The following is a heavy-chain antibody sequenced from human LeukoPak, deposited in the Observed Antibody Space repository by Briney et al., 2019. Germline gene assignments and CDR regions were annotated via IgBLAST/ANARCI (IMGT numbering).Heavy chain of an antibody. CDR2: IYTSGST. D-gene: IGHD3-3*01. CDR1: GGSISSYF. Sequence: SETLSLTCSVSGGSISSYFWSWIRQPPGRGLEWIGYIYTSGSTNYNPSLKSRVTMSIDTSKNQFSLNLTSVTAADTAVYYCARNVLRFLEWSGFDPWGPGTLVTVSS. J-gene: IGHJ5*02. V-gene: IGHV4-4*09. CDR3: ARNVLRFLEWSGFDP.